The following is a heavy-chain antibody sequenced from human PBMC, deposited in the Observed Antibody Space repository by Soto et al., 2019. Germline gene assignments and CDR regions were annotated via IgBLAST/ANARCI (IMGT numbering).Heavy chain of an antibody. V-gene: IGHV1-69*12. Sequence: QVQLVQSGAEVKKPGSSVKVSCKASGGTFSSYAISWVRQAPGQGLEWMGGIIPIFGTANYAQKFQGRVRITADESTSTAYMEQSSLRSEDTAVYYCARDPLLHDSSGYYPQYFGLWGRGTLVTVSS. CDR2: IIPIFGTA. D-gene: IGHD3-22*01. CDR3: ARDPLLHDSSGYYPQYFGL. CDR1: GGTFSSYA. J-gene: IGHJ2*01.